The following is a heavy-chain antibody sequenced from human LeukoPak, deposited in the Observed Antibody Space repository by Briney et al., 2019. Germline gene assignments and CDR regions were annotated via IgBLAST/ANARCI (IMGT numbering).Heavy chain of an antibody. Sequence: GGSLRLSCAASGFSLSTYEMNWIRQVPGKGLEWVSHISSGGNTQYYADSVRGRFTMSRDNAKNSLDLQMNSLRTEDTAVYHCARDIVNGPFVISLESWGQGALVTVSS. J-gene: IGHJ4*02. CDR2: ISSGGNTQ. CDR3: ARDIVNGPFVISLES. V-gene: IGHV3-48*03. CDR1: GFSLSTYE. D-gene: IGHD2-21*01.